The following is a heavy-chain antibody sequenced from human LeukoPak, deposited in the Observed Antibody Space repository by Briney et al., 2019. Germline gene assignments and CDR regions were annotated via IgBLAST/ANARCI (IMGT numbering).Heavy chain of an antibody. CDR1: GGSFSGYY. CDR3: ARSAYYDSSGYNYGFDY. D-gene: IGHD3-22*01. J-gene: IGHJ4*02. Sequence: SETLSLTCAVYGGSFSGYYWSWIRQPPGKGLEWIGEIDHSGSTNYNPSLKSRVTISVDTSKNQFSLKLSSVTAADTAVYYCARSAYYDSSGYNYGFDYWGQGTLVTVSS. V-gene: IGHV4-34*01. CDR2: IDHSGST.